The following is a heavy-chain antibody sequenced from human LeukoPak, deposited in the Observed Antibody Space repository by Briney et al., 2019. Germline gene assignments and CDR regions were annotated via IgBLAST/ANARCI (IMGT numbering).Heavy chain of an antibody. Sequence: ASVKVSCKASGFTFTSSAMQWVRQARGQRLEWIGWIVVGSGNTNYAQKFQERVTITRDMSTSTAYMELSSLRSEDTAVYYCAAVRNYYDSSGYYYDQRTYYYYGMDVWGQGTTVTVSS. J-gene: IGHJ6*02. CDR3: AAVRNYYDSSGYYYDQRTYYYYGMDV. D-gene: IGHD3-22*01. CDR1: GFTFTSSA. CDR2: IVVGSGNT. V-gene: IGHV1-58*02.